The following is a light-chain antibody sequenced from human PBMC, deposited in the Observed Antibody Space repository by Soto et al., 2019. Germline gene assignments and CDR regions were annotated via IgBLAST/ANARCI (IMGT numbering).Light chain of an antibody. CDR1: QTISSW. CDR3: QHYNSSSEA. J-gene: IGKJ1*01. CDR2: KAS. V-gene: IGKV1-5*03. Sequence: DSQRTQSPSTLSASGGDRVTIACRASQTISSWLAWYQQKPGKAPKLVIYKASTLKSGVPSRFSGSGSGTEFTLTISSLQTDDFATYYCQHYNSSSEAFGHGTKVDIK.